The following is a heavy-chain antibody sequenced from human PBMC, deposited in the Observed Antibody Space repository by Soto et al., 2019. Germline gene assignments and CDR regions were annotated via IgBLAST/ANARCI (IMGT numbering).Heavy chain of an antibody. D-gene: IGHD3-16*01. V-gene: IGHV1-18*01. CDR3: AMVDVYVTPSPQDV. Sequence: QVQLVQSGAEVKNPGASVKVSCKASGYTFTRYGIGWARQAPGQGLEWMGWINTYNGNTNYAQNVQGRGTLTTDTSTSTAYMALRRLRSNDTAIYYCAMVDVYVTPSPQDVWGQGTTVIVSS. J-gene: IGHJ6*02. CDR2: INTYNGNT. CDR1: GYTFTRYG.